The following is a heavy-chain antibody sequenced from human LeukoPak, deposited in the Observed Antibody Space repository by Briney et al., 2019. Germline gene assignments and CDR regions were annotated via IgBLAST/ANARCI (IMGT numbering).Heavy chain of an antibody. CDR3: ARDYSNYRSDY. V-gene: IGHV3-48*03. CDR2: ISSSGTTI. D-gene: IGHD4-11*01. J-gene: IGHJ4*02. CDR1: GFTFSSYE. Sequence: GGSLRLSCAASGFTFSSYEMNWVRQAPGKGLEWVSYISSSGTTIYYADSVKGRFTISRDNAKNSLYLQMNSLRAEDTAVYYCARDYSNYRSDYWGQGTLVTVSS.